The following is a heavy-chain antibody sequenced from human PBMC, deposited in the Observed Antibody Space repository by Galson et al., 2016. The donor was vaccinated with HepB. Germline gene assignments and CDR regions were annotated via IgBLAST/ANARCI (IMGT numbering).Heavy chain of an antibody. V-gene: IGHV3-23*01. CDR3: TREDTTTLD. CDR2: ISGRGSST. CDR1: GFPFSSYA. J-gene: IGHJ4*02. Sequence: SLRLSCAASGFPFSSYAMTWVRQAPGKGLEWVASISGRGSSTYYVDSVKGRFTISRDNSKNTLYLQMKRLRVEDTGVYYCTREDTTTLDWGQGSLVTVSS. D-gene: IGHD1-26*01.